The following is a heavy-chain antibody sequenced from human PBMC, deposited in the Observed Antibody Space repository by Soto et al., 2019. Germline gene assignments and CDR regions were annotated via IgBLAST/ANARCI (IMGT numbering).Heavy chain of an antibody. CDR1: GFTFSTYG. CDR2: ISYDGSDQ. Sequence: GGSLRLSCAASGFTFSTYGMYWFRQAPGKGLEWVAGISYDGSDQYYADSVKGRFTISRDNSKNTLNLQMNSLRVEDTAVYYCARALLTMVTGAIGYYYGMDVWGQGTTVTVSS. D-gene: IGHD5-18*01. CDR3: ARALLTMVTGAIGYYYGMDV. J-gene: IGHJ6*02. V-gene: IGHV3-30*03.